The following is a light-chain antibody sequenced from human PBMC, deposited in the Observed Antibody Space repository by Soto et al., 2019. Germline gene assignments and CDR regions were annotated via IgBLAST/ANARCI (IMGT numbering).Light chain of an antibody. CDR3: QQYGRSHT. Sequence: EIVVTQSPATLSVSPGERATLSCRTSQSVSSNLAWYQQKPGQAPRLLIHGASTRATGIPARFSGSGSGTEFTLTISSLQSEEFAVYYCQQYGRSHTFGQGTKLEIK. CDR2: GAS. V-gene: IGKV3-15*01. CDR1: QSVSSN. J-gene: IGKJ2*01.